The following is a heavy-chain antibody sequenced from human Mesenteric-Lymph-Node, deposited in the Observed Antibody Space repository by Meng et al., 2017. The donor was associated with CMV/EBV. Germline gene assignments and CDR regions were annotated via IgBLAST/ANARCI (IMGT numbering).Heavy chain of an antibody. CDR3: ARRVAATYNWFDP. CDR1: GGSFSGYY. V-gene: IGHV4-34*01. CDR2: INHSGST. D-gene: IGHD2-15*01. J-gene: IGHJ5*02. Sequence: SQTLSLTCAVYGGSFSGYYWSWIRQPPGKGLEWIGEINHSGSTNYNPSLKSRVTISVDTSKNQFSLKLSSVTAADTAVYYCARRVAATYNWFDPWGQGTLVTVSS.